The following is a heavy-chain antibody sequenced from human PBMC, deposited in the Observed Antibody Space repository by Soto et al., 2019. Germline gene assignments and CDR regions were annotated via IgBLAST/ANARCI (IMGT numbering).Heavy chain of an antibody. CDR3: ARDRDIAATGLGY. J-gene: IGHJ4*02. V-gene: IGHV3-11*06. CDR2: ISSSSSYT. D-gene: IGHD2-15*01. CDR1: GFTFSDYY. Sequence: KAGGSLRLSCAASGFTFSDYYMSWIRQAPGKGLEWVSYISSSSSYTNYADSVKGRFTISRDNAKNSLYLQMNSLRAEDTAVYYCARDRDIAATGLGYWGQGTLVTVSS.